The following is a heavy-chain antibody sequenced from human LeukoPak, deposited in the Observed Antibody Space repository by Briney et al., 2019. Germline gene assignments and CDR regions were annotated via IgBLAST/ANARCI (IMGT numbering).Heavy chain of an antibody. J-gene: IGHJ5*02. CDR2: IKNDGSEK. Sequence: GGSLRLSCAASGFTFSSYWMTWVRHAPGKGLEWVANIKNDGSEKYYVDSVKGRFTISRDNAKNSLLLQMNSLRVEDTAVYHCVRDTTSNWFDPWGQGTLVTVSS. V-gene: IGHV3-7*04. CDR3: VRDTTSNWFDP. D-gene: IGHD1-14*01. CDR1: GFTFSSYW.